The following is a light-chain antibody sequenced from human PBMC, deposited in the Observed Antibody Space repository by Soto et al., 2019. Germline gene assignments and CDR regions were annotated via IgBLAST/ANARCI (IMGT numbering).Light chain of an antibody. V-gene: IGLV2-23*02. J-gene: IGLJ3*02. CDR1: SSDVGDYDR. Sequence: QSALTQPASVSGSRGQSIAISCTGTSSDVGDYDRVSWYQQHPDKAPTLMIYEVNKRPSGVSSRFSGSKSGNTASLTISGLQAEDEADCYCCSSVGSPNWVFGGGTKLSVL. CDR2: EVN. CDR3: CSSVGSPNWV.